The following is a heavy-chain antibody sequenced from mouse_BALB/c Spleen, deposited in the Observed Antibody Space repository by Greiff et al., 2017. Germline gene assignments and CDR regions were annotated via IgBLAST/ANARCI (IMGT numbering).Heavy chain of an antibody. CDR3: ILRGFAY. CDR2: IDPETGGT. J-gene: IGHJ3*01. D-gene: IGHD1-1*01. CDR1: GYTFTDYE. V-gene: IGHV1-15*01. Sequence: QVQLQHSGAELVRPGASVTLSCKASGYTFTDYEMHWVKQTPVHGLEWIGAIDPETGGTAYNQKFKGKATLTADKSSSTAYMELRSLTSEDSAVYYCILRGFAYWGQGTLVTVSA.